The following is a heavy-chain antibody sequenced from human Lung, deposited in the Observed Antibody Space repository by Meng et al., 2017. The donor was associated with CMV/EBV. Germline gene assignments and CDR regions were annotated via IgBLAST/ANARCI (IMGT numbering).Heavy chain of an antibody. Sequence: PXTLSLXCHVSGHSVANDYFWGWVRQSPRTGLEWVGINDSGDTFYNPSLKSRVDISIDRPCNKFSLTLRSVTAADTAVYYCVRHIIVVPSRGYGVDVWGQGXTVTVSS. CDR2: NDSGDT. D-gene: IGHD1-26*01. CDR3: VRHIIVVPSRGYGVDV. J-gene: IGHJ6*02. V-gene: IGHV4-38-2*01. CDR1: GHSVANDYF.